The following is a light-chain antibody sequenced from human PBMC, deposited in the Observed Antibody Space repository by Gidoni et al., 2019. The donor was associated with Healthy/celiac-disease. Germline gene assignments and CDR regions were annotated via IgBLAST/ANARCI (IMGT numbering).Light chain of an antibody. CDR3: QQYNNWPPAT. CDR1: QSVSSN. CDR2: GAS. V-gene: IGKV3-15*01. J-gene: IGKJ4*01. Sequence: IVLPQSPATLSVSPGERATLSCRASQSVSSNLAWYQQKPGQAPRLLIYGASTRATGIPARFSGSGSGTEFSLTISSLQSEDFAVYYCQQYNNWPPATFGGGTKVEIK.